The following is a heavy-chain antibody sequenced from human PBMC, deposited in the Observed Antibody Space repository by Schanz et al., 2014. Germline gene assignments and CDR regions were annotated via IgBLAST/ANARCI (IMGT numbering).Heavy chain of an antibody. Sequence: QVQLVQSGAEVKKPGASVKVSCKASGYTFTSYGISWVRQAPGQGLEWMGWISPYNGNTNYAQKLQGRVTMTRDTSTSTVYMELSGLRSEDTAVYYCAGAFDSSGYYFDYWGQGTLVTVSS. V-gene: IGHV1-18*01. CDR3: AGAFDSSGYYFDY. CDR1: GYTFTSYG. D-gene: IGHD3-22*01. CDR2: ISPYNGNT. J-gene: IGHJ4*02.